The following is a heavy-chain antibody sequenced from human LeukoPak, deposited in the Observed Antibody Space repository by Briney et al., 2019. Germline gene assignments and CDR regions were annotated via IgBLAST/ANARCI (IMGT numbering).Heavy chain of an antibody. CDR1: GGSITSSSYY. D-gene: IGHD1-26*01. CDR2: IYYRGIT. Sequence: SETLSLTCTVSGGSITSSSYYWGWIRQPPGKGPEWIGSIYYRGITYYSPSLKSRVTISVDTSKNQFSLKLSSATAADTAVYYCARVRVVGATTSRFRGAFDIWGQGTMVTVSS. V-gene: IGHV4-39*01. J-gene: IGHJ3*02. CDR3: ARVRVVGATTSRFRGAFDI.